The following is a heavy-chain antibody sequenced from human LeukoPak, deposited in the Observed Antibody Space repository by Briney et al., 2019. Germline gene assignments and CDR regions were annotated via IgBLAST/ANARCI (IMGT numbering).Heavy chain of an antibody. Sequence: PSETLSLTCAVSGYSISSGYYWGWIRQPPGKGLEWIGNIYHSGSTYYNPSLKSRVTVSVDTSKNHFSVRLSSVTAADTAMYYCARTYGGKYFPHWGQGTLVIVSS. CDR3: ARTYGGKYFPH. CDR2: IYHSGST. V-gene: IGHV4-38-2*01. D-gene: IGHD4-23*01. J-gene: IGHJ1*01. CDR1: GYSISSGYY.